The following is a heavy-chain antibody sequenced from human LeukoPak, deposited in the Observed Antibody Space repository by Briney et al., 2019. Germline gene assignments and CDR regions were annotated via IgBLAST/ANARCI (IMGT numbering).Heavy chain of an antibody. D-gene: IGHD1-26*01. Sequence: ASVKVSCKASRYTFTGYYMHWVRQAPGQGLEWMGWINPNSGDTNHAQNFQGRATMTRDTSISTAYMELSSLRSDDTAVYYCARARGSYSFDYWGQGTLVTVSS. J-gene: IGHJ4*02. CDR3: ARARGSYSFDY. CDR1: RYTFTGYY. CDR2: INPNSGDT. V-gene: IGHV1-2*02.